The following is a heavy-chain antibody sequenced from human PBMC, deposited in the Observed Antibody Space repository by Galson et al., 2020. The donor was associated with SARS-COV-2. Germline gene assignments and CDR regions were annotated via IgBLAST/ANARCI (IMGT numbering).Heavy chain of an antibody. V-gene: IGHV4-59*01. Sequence: SETLSLTCTVSGGSISSYYWSWIRQPPGKGLEWIGYIYYSGSTNYNPSLKSRVTISVDTSKNQFSLKLSSVTAADTAVYYCAGQYYDFWSGYYTGILGGFDYWGQGTLVTVSS. CDR2: IYYSGST. CDR1: GGSISSYY. CDR3: AGQYYDFWSGYYTGILGGFDY. J-gene: IGHJ4*02. D-gene: IGHD3-3*01.